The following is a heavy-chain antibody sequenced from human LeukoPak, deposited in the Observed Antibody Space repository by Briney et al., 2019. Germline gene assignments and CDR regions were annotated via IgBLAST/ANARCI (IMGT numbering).Heavy chain of an antibody. CDR2: INAGNGNT. J-gene: IGHJ4*02. CDR3: ARDSSGWYNYYYFDY. Sequence: ASVKVSCKASGYTFTSYAMHWVRQAPGQRLEWMGWINAGNGNTKYSQEFQGRVTITRDTSASTAYMELSSLRSEDMAVYYCARDSSGWYNYYYFDYWGQGTLVTVSS. D-gene: IGHD6-19*01. V-gene: IGHV1-3*03. CDR1: GYTFTSYA.